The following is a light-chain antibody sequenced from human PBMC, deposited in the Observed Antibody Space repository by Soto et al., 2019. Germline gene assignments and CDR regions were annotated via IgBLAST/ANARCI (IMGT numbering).Light chain of an antibody. CDR1: QSISNY. J-gene: IGKJ2*01. CDR2: SAS. CDR3: LQSYSNPT. V-gene: IGKV1-39*01. Sequence: DIHMTQSPSSLSASVGDRVTITCRASQSISNYLNWYQHKPGRDPKLLIYSASSLQSGVPSRFSGSGSGTEFPLTISRLQPEDFATYYCLQSYSNPTFGQGTKLQIK.